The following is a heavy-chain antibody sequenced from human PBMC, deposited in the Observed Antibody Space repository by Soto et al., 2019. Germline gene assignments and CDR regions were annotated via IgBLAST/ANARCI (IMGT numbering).Heavy chain of an antibody. CDR2: IYYTGSN. Sequence: SETLSLSWNFSCCSVNSDTYYWMWIRQPPGSGVEWIGYIYYTGSNNYNPSLKSRVTISVDKSRKQFSLKLISVTAEDTAVYYCAREFSNSPEAFDSWGQGSLVTVSS. V-gene: IGHV4-61*01. J-gene: IGHJ4*02. CDR1: CCSVNSDTYY. D-gene: IGHD6-6*01. CDR3: AREFSNSPEAFDS.